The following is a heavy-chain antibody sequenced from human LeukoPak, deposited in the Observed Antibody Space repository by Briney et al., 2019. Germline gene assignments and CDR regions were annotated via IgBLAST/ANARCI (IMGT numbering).Heavy chain of an antibody. CDR3: AKGSSRVVVVAATLNY. D-gene: IGHD2-15*01. J-gene: IGHJ4*02. V-gene: IGHV3-23*01. CDR1: GFTVSSNY. CDR2: ISGSGGST. Sequence: PGGSLRLSCAASGFTVSSNYMSWVRQAPGKGLEWVSAISGSGGSTYYADSVKGRFTISRDNSKNTLYLQMNSLRAEDTAVYYCAKGSSRVVVVAATLNYWGQGTLVTVSS.